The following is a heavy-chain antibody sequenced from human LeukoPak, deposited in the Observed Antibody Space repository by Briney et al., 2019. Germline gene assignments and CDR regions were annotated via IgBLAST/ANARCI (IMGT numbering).Heavy chain of an antibody. V-gene: IGHV3-43*02. Sequence: GGSLRLSCAASGFTFDDYAMHWVRQATGKGLEWVSLCSGDGGSTYYADSVKGRFTISRDNSKNSLYRQMNSLRTEDNALYYCAKELTYYYDSSGYLYWGRGTLVSVP. J-gene: IGHJ4*02. CDR2: CSGDGGST. D-gene: IGHD3-22*01. CDR1: GFTFDDYA. CDR3: AKELTYYYDSSGYLY.